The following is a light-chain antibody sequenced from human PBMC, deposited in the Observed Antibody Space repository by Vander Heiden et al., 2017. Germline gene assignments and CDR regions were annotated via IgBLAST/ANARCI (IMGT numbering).Light chain of an antibody. Sequence: EIVLTQPPGTLSLSPGERATLSCRASQSVSSTRLAWYQQRPGQAPRLLIFGASSRATGIPDRFSGSGSGTDFTLTINRLESEDFAVYYCHQDGSSPETFGQGTRLEIK. J-gene: IGKJ5*01. V-gene: IGKV3-20*01. CDR3: HQDGSSPET. CDR1: QSVSSTR. CDR2: GAS.